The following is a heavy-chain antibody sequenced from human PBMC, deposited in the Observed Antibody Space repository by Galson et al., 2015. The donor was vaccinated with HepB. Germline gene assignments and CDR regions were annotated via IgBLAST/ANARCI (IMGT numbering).Heavy chain of an antibody. D-gene: IGHD2-2*01. CDR2: MNPNSGNT. CDR1: GYTFTSYD. V-gene: IGHV1-8*01. CDR3: ATNFDIVVVPAAAN. J-gene: IGHJ4*02. Sequence: LVKVSCKASGYTFTSYDINWVRQATGQGLEWMGWMNPNSGNTGYAQKFQGRVTMTRNTSISTAYMELSSLRSEDTAVYYCATNFDIVVVPAAANWGQGTLVTVSS.